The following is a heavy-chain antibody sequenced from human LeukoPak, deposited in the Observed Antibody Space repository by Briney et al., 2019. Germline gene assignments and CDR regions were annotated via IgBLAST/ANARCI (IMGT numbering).Heavy chain of an antibody. CDR2: SSGRNERI. CDR3: ARASCGGNCYYMFDS. Sequence: GGSLRLSCAASGFDFSNHAMSWIRQAPGKGLEWVSGSSGRNERIIYADPVKGRFTISRDNSKNTLYLQMNSLTAEDTAVYYCARASCGGNCYYMFDSWGQGTLVTVSS. CDR1: GFDFSNHA. V-gene: IGHV3-23*01. J-gene: IGHJ4*02. D-gene: IGHD2-21*01.